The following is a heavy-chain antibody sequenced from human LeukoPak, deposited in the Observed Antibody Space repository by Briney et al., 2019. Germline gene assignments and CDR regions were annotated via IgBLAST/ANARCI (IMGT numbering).Heavy chain of an antibody. Sequence: KSGGSLRLSCAASGFTFSTYAMSWVRQAPGEGLQWVSGISNSGDSTYYLDSVKGRFTISRDNSKNTLHLQMSSLRAEDTALYYCVKDRCDRATCPEVWGQGTLVTVSS. J-gene: IGHJ4*02. D-gene: IGHD1-14*01. V-gene: IGHV3-23*01. CDR3: VKDRCDRATCPEV. CDR2: ISNSGDST. CDR1: GFTFSTYA.